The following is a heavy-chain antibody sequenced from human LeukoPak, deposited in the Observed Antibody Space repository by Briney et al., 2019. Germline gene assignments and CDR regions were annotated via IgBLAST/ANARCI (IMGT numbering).Heavy chain of an antibody. CDR2: IYYSGST. CDR3: ARQYRWWLLQGAFDY. CDR1: GGSISSSSYS. V-gene: IGHV4-39*01. D-gene: IGHD3-22*01. Sequence: PSETLSLTCTVSGGSISSSSYSWGWLRQPQGQGLEWIGSIYYSGSTYYNPSLKSRVTISVDTSKNQFSLKLSSVTAADTAVYYCARQYRWWLLQGAFDYWGQGTLVTVSS. J-gene: IGHJ4*02.